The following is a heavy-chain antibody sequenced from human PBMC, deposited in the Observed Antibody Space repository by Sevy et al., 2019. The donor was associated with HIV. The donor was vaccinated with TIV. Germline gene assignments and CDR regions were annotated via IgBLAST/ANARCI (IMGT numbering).Heavy chain of an antibody. Sequence: GGSLRLSCAASGFTFSSYAMHWVRQAPGKGLEWVAVISYDGSNKYYADSVKGRFTISRDNSKNTLYLQMNSLRAEDTAVYYWARDYGGNSDAFDYWGQGTLVTVSS. J-gene: IGHJ4*02. D-gene: IGHD4-17*01. CDR1: GFTFSSYA. CDR3: ARDYGGNSDAFDY. CDR2: ISYDGSNK. V-gene: IGHV3-30-3*01.